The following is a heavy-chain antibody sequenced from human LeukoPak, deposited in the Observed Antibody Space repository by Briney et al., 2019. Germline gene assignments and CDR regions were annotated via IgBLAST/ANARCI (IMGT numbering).Heavy chain of an antibody. D-gene: IGHD1-26*01. V-gene: IGHV1-18*01. CDR1: GYTFANYG. CDR3: ARDQRDGSGRSRSNYYFDY. J-gene: IGHJ4*02. CDR2: ISPYNGNT. Sequence: VASVKVSCKASGYTFANYGISWVRQAPGQGFEWMGWISPYNGNTEYAQKFQGRVTMTRDTSTSTAYMELRSLRSDDTAVYYCARDQRDGSGRSRSNYYFDYWGQGTLVTVSS.